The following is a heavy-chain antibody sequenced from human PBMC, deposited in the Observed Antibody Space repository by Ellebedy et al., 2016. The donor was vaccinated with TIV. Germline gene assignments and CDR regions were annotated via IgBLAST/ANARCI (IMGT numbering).Heavy chain of an antibody. J-gene: IGHJ6*02. D-gene: IGHD3-16*01. V-gene: IGHV3-33*01. Sequence: GESLKISCSASGFSFNRYGMHWVRQAPGKGLEWVAVIYSDGSSKFYTDSVKGRFTISRDNSKNMLYLQMNSLRAEDTAVYYCARDGGWYYYGMDVWGQGTTVTVSS. CDR1: GFSFNRYG. CDR3: ARDGGWYYYGMDV. CDR2: IYSDGSSK.